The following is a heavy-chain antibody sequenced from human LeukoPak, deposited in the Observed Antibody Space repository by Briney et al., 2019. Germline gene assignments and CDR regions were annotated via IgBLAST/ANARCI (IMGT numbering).Heavy chain of an antibody. V-gene: IGHV3-23*01. J-gene: IGHJ4*02. CDR3: AKRTSSRAFDY. Sequence: PGGSLRLSCAASGFTFSSSAMSWVRQVPGKGLEWVSGISSSGGSTNYADSVRCRFTISSDNSKNTLYLQMNSLRGEDTAVYYCAKRTSSRAFDYWGQGTLVTVSS. CDR1: GFTFSSSA. CDR2: ISSSGGST. D-gene: IGHD6-13*01.